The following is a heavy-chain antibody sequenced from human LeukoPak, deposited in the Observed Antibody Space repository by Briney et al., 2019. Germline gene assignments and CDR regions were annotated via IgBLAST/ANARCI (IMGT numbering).Heavy chain of an antibody. V-gene: IGHV3-9*01. CDR2: ISWNSGSI. Sequence: GGSLRLSCAASGFTFDDYAMHWLRQAPGKGLDGVSGISWNSGSIGYADSVKGRFTISRDNAKNSLYLQMNSLRAEDTALYYCAKGYIDDGSGYYRTVIFDYWGQGTLVTVSS. D-gene: IGHD3-22*01. CDR3: AKGYIDDGSGYYRTVIFDY. CDR1: GFTFDDYA. J-gene: IGHJ4*02.